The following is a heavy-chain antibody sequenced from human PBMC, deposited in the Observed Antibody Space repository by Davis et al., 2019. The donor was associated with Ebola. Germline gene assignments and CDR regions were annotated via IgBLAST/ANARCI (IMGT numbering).Heavy chain of an antibody. CDR2: IIPIFNTA. V-gene: IGHV1-69*13. D-gene: IGHD2-2*01. Sequence: SVKVSCKASGGSVNTNAINWVRQAPGQGLEWMGGIIPIFNTANYAEKFQDRVTFTADESTSTAYMELSSLRSDDTAVYYCARLGCSSASCYFPPDYYYYMDVWGKGTTVTVSS. CDR1: GGSVNTNA. J-gene: IGHJ6*03. CDR3: ARLGCSSASCYFPPDYYYYMDV.